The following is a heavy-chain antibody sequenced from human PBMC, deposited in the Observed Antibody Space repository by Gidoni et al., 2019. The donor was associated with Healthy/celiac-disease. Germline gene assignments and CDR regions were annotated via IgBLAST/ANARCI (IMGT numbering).Heavy chain of an antibody. CDR2: IKRKTDGWKT. V-gene: IGHV3-15*07. J-gene: IGHJ5*02. Sequence: VQLLESGGGLVKPGGSLRLSCAASGLTFSNAWMNWVLQAPGKGLELVDRIKRKTDGWKTDYAAPVKGRFNISRDDSKITLYRQMNSLKTEDTAVYYWTTDFLKYVPWFDPGGQGTLVTVSS. CDR1: GLTFSNAW. CDR3: TTDFLKYVPWFDP. D-gene: IGHD3-16*01.